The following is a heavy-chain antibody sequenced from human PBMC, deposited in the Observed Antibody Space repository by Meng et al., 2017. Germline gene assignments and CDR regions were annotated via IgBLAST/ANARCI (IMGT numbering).Heavy chain of an antibody. CDR2: IYSADST. CDR1: GFIVSSNY. J-gene: IGHJ4*02. CDR3: ARFMTSVNVLDY. Sequence: GGPLRLSCAASGFIVSSNYMTWVRQAPGKGLEWVSVIYSADSTYYADSVKGRFTISSDNSKNTLYLQMNSLRAEDTAVYYCARFMTSVNVLDYWGQGTLVTGSS. V-gene: IGHV3-53*01. D-gene: IGHD4-17*01.